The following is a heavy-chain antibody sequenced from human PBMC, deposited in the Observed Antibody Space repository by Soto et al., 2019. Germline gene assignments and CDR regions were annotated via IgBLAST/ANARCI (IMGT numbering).Heavy chain of an antibody. CDR3: AKDREWELLSGGMDV. V-gene: IGHV3-30*18. D-gene: IGHD1-26*01. J-gene: IGHJ6*02. Sequence: QVQLVESGGGVVQPGRSLRLSCAASGFTFSSYGMHWVRQAPGKGLEWGAVISYDGSNKYYADSVKGRFTISRDNSKNTLYLQMNSLRAEDTAVYYCAKDREWELLSGGMDVWGQGPTVTVSS. CDR1: GFTFSSYG. CDR2: ISYDGSNK.